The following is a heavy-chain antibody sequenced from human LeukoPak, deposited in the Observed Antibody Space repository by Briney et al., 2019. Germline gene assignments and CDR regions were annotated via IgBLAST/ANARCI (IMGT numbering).Heavy chain of an antibody. D-gene: IGHD5-12*01. CDR2: IWNDGSNK. CDR1: GFTFSSYG. CDR3: ARVGVATIDPEDYYYYYGMDV. V-gene: IGHV3-33*01. J-gene: IGHJ6*04. Sequence: GGSLRLSCAASGFTFSSYGMHWVRQAPGKGLEWVAVIWNDGSNKYYADSVKGRFTISRDNSKNTLYLQMNSLRAEDTAVYYCARVGVATIDPEDYYYYYGMDVWGKGTTVTVSS.